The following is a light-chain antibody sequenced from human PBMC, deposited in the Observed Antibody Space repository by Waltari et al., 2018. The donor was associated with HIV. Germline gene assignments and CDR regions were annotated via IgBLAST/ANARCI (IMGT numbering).Light chain of an antibody. J-gene: IGKJ4*01. CDR2: AAF. CDR3: QQSYKIPRT. V-gene: IGKV1-39*01. Sequence: DIQMTQSPSSLSASVGDPVTLTCRASERIDTSLNWYQHKPGQAPQLLIYAAFNLQSGVPSRFTCGGLGTEFTLTINTLQVEDFATYYCQQSYKIPRTFGGGTKLEIK. CDR1: ERIDTS.